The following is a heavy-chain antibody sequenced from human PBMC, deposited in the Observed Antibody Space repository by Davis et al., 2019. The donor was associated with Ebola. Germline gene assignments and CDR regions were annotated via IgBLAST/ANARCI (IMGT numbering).Heavy chain of an antibody. CDR2: IDPSDSYT. CDR3: ARRGIYSGYDFYYYYYGMDV. V-gene: IGHV5-10-1*01. D-gene: IGHD5-12*01. Sequence: GGSLRLSCKGSGSSFTSYWISRVRQLPGKGLEWMGRIDPSDSYTNYSPSFQGHVTISADKSISTAYLQWSSLKASDTAMYYCARRGIYSGYDFYYYYYGMDVWGQGTTVTVSS. CDR1: GSSFTSYW. J-gene: IGHJ6*02.